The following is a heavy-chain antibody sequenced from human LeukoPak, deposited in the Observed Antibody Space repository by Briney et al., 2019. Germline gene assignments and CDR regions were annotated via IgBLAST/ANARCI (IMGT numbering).Heavy chain of an antibody. V-gene: IGHV3-23*01. Sequence: PGGSLRLSCAASGFTFSSYAMSWVRQAPGKGLEWVSAISGSGGSTYYADSAKGRFTISRDNSKNTLYLQMNSLRAEDTAVYYCAKDRSGSYYGEFDYWGQGTLVTVSS. CDR3: AKDRSGSYYGEFDY. J-gene: IGHJ4*02. CDR2: ISGSGGST. CDR1: GFTFSSYA. D-gene: IGHD1-26*01.